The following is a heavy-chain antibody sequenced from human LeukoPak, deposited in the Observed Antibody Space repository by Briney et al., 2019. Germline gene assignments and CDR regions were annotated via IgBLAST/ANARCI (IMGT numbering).Heavy chain of an antibody. Sequence: ASVKVSCKASGYTFTGYYMRWVRQAPGQGLEWMGWINPNSGGTNYAQKFQGRVTMTRDTSISTAYMELSRLRSDDTAVYYCARAGSIAAAGGYWGQGTLVTVSS. CDR1: GYTFTGYY. J-gene: IGHJ4*02. CDR2: INPNSGGT. V-gene: IGHV1-2*02. CDR3: ARAGSIAAAGGY. D-gene: IGHD6-13*01.